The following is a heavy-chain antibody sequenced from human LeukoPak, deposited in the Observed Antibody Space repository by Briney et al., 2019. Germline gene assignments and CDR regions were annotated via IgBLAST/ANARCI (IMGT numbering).Heavy chain of an antibody. D-gene: IGHD3-22*01. CDR3: ARETYYYDSSGLPHYYMDV. V-gene: IGHV4-30-4*08. J-gene: IGHJ6*03. CDR2: ISYSGST. CDR1: GGSISSGDYY. Sequence: SETLSLTCTVSGGSISSGDYYWNWIRQPPGKGLEWIGYISYSGSTYFNPSLRGRVTISVDTSENQFSLKLSSVTAADTAVYYFARETYYYDSSGLPHYYMDVWGKGTTVTVSS.